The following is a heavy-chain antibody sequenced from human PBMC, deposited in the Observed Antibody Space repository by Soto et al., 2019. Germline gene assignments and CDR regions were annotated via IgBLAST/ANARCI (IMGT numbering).Heavy chain of an antibody. D-gene: IGHD3-10*01. J-gene: IGHJ6*02. CDR1: GYTFTSYY. CDR2: INPSGGST. V-gene: IGHV1-46*01. Sequence: GASVKVSCKASGYTFTSYYMHWVRQAPGQGLEWMGIINPSGGSTSYAQKFQGRVTMTRDTSTSTVYMELSSLRSEDTAVYYCASYEYMVRGVTNYYYGMDVWGQGTTVTVSS. CDR3: ASYEYMVRGVTNYYYGMDV.